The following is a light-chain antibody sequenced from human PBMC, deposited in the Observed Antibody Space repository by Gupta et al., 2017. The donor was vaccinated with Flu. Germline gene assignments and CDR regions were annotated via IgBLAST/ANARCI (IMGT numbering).Light chain of an antibody. CDR2: AVN. Sequence: QPALTQPASVSGSPGQSITISCTGATSNVGNYNLVSWYQQHPGKAPKLLIYAVNKRPSGISNRFSGSKSGNTASLTISALRAEDEAHFYCCSYAGLHTWIFGGGTKLTVL. CDR1: TSNVGNYNL. CDR3: CSYAGLHTWI. V-gene: IGLV2-23*02. J-gene: IGLJ2*01.